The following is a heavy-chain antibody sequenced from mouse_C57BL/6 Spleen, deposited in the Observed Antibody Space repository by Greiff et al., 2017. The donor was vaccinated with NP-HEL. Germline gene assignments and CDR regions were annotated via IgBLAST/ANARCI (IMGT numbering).Heavy chain of an antibody. V-gene: IGHV3-6*01. CDR3: ARGSGAMAY. D-gene: IGHD4-1*01. Sequence: DVKLQESGPGLVKPSQSLSLTCSVTGYSITSGYYWNWIRQFPGNKLEWMGYISYDGSNNYNPTLKNRTSITPDKSTNHSFLKLKTVTTEDTAAYYCARGSGAMAYWGQGTSVTVSA. CDR1: GYSITSGYY. J-gene: IGHJ4*01. CDR2: ISYDGSN.